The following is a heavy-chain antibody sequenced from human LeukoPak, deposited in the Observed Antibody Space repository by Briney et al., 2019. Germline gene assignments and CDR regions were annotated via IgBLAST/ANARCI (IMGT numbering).Heavy chain of an antibody. J-gene: IGHJ4*02. V-gene: IGHV3-23*01. D-gene: IGHD3-10*01. CDR3: ATHYPGSGSFYRPLFDN. Sequence: GGSLRLSCAVSGFIFSNYAMSWVRQAPGRGLEWVSDISGSGATTDYADSVKGRFTISRDNYKNMLFLQMNTVRAEDTALYYCATHYPGSGSFYRPLFDNSGQRTLVTVYS. CDR1: GFIFSNYA. CDR2: ISGSGATT.